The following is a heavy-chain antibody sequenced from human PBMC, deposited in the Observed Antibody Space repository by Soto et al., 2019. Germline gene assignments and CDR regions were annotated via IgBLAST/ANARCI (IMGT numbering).Heavy chain of an antibody. CDR1: GGSISSYY. Sequence: SETLSLTCTVSGGSISSYYWSWIRQPPGKGLEWIGYIYYSGSTNYNPSLKSRVTISVDTSKNQFSLKLSSVTAADTAVYYCARGRGYSFGDYYYGMDVWGQGTTVTVSS. CDR3: ARGRGYSFGDYYYGMDV. CDR2: IYYSGST. V-gene: IGHV4-59*08. D-gene: IGHD3-22*01. J-gene: IGHJ6*02.